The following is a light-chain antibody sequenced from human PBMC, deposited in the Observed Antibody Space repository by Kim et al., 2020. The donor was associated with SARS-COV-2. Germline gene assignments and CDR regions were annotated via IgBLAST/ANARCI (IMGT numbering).Light chain of an antibody. J-gene: IGKJ5*01. CDR1: QSVSSSH. CDR3: QQYGRSPIT. V-gene: IGKV3-20*01. Sequence: SPGERTPPSSRASQSVSSSHLAWSQHKPGQAPRLLLYGASTRATGIPDKFSGSGSGTDFTLTISRLEPEDFAVYSCQQYGRSPITFGQGTRLEIK. CDR2: GAS.